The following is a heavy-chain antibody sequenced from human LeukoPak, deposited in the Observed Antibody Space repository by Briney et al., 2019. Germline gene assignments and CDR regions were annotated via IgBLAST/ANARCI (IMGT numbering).Heavy chain of an antibody. CDR3: ARDTATDEAWFDP. D-gene: IGHD5-18*01. CDR1: GFTFSSYW. Sequence: GGSLRLSCAASGFTFSSYWMHWVRQAPGKGLVWVSRINTDGSSTSYADSVKGRFTISRDNAKNTLYLQMNSLSAEDTAVYYCARDTATDEAWFDPWGQGTLVTVSS. CDR2: INTDGSST. V-gene: IGHV3-74*01. J-gene: IGHJ5*02.